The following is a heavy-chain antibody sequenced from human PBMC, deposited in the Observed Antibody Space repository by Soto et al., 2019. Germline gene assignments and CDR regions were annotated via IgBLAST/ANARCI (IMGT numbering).Heavy chain of an antibody. V-gene: IGHV4-4*02. CDR2: IYHSGST. CDR1: GGSISSSNW. D-gene: IGHD3-16*01. J-gene: IGHJ6*02. CDR3: ARDGGTHYYGMDV. Sequence: PSETLSLTCAVSGGSISSSNWWGWVRQPPGKGLEWIGEIYHSGSTNYNPSLKSRVTISVDKSKNQFSLKLSSVTAADTAVYYCARDGGTHYYGMDVWGQGTTVTVSS.